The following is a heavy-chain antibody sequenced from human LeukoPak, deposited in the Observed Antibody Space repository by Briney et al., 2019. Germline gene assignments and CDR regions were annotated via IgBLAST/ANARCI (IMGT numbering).Heavy chain of an antibody. J-gene: IGHJ6*03. Sequence: GGSLRLSCAASGFIFSSYTMNWVRQAPGKGLEWVSSISSSSGYIYYADSVKGRFTISRDNAKNSLYLQMNSLRAEDTAVYYCARGSIAGSIAARGNYYYYMDVWGKGTTVTVSS. V-gene: IGHV3-21*01. CDR1: GFIFSSYT. D-gene: IGHD6-6*01. CDR3: ARGSIAGSIAARGNYYYYMDV. CDR2: ISSSSGYI.